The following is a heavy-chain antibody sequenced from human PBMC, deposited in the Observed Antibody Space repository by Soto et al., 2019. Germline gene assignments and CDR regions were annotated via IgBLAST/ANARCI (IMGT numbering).Heavy chain of an antibody. Sequence: QVQLVQSGAEVKKPGSSVKVSCKASGGTFSSYAISWVRQAPGQGLEWMGGIIPIFGTANYAQKFQGRVTITADESTSTAYMELSSLRSEDTAVYYCARPTPSKGGYDFWSGXSKNQYYYYGMDVWGQGTTVTVSS. CDR1: GGTFSSYA. CDR3: ARPTPSKGGYDFWSGXSKNQYYYYGMDV. V-gene: IGHV1-69*01. CDR2: IIPIFGTA. D-gene: IGHD3-3*01. J-gene: IGHJ6*02.